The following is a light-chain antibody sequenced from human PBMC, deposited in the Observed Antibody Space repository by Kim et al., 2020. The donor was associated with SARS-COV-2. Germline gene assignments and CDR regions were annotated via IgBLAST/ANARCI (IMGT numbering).Light chain of an antibody. CDR2: GAS. V-gene: IGKV3-15*01. J-gene: IGKJ5*01. Sequence: ERVMTQSPATLSVSPGERATLSCRASQSVGSNLAWYQQKPGQAPRLLIYGASTRATGIPARFSGSGSGTEFTLTISSLQSEDFAVYYCQQYNDWPITFGQGTRLEIK. CDR1: QSVGSN. CDR3: QQYNDWPIT.